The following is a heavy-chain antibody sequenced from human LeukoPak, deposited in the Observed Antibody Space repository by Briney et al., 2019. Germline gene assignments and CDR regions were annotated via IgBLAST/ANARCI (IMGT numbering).Heavy chain of an antibody. Sequence: SETLSLTCAVYGGSFSGYYWSWLRQPPGKGLEWIGEINHSGSTNYNPSLKSRVTISVDTSKNQFSLKLSSVTAADTAVYYCARDGEGYCGGDCFGYWGQGTLVTVSS. CDR2: INHSGST. CDR3: ARDGEGYCGGDCFGY. V-gene: IGHV4-34*01. J-gene: IGHJ4*02. D-gene: IGHD2-15*01. CDR1: GGSFSGYY.